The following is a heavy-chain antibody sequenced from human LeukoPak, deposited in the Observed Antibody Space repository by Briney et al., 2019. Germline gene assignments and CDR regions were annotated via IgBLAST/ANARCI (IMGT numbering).Heavy chain of an antibody. CDR3: AKGHYYDSSGYFIHFDY. J-gene: IGHJ4*02. Sequence: GRSLRLSCAASGFTFSSYGMHWVRQAPGKGLEWVAVISYDGSNKYYADSVKGRFTISRDNSKNTLYLQMNSLRAEDTAVYYCAKGHYYDSSGYFIHFDYWGQGTLVTVSS. V-gene: IGHV3-30*18. D-gene: IGHD3-22*01. CDR2: ISYDGSNK. CDR1: GFTFSSYG.